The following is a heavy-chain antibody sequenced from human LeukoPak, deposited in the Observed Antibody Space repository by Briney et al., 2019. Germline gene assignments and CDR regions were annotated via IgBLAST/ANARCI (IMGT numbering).Heavy chain of an antibody. J-gene: IGHJ3*02. CDR2: ISGSGGST. CDR3: AKTYYYDSSGYDAFDI. V-gene: IGHV3-23*01. CDR1: GFIFNNYG. Sequence: GGSLRLSCAASGFIFNNYGMHWVRQAPGKGLEWVSAISGSGGSTYYADSVKGRFTISRDNSKNTLYLQMNSLRAEDTAVYYCAKTYYYDSSGYDAFDIWGQGTMVTVSS. D-gene: IGHD3-22*01.